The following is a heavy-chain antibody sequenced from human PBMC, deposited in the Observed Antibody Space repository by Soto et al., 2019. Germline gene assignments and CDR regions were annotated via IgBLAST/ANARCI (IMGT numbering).Heavy chain of an antibody. V-gene: IGHV3-30*03. Sequence: PGGSLRLSCAASGFTFNSYGMHWVRQGPGNGLEWVAFISYDSTKTYYADSVKGRFTISRDNAKNSLYLQMNSLRAEDTAVYYCARGMIVVVITPHPNDAFDIWGQGTMVTVSS. D-gene: IGHD3-22*01. CDR3: ARGMIVVVITPHPNDAFDI. J-gene: IGHJ3*02. CDR1: GFTFNSYG. CDR2: ISYDSTKT.